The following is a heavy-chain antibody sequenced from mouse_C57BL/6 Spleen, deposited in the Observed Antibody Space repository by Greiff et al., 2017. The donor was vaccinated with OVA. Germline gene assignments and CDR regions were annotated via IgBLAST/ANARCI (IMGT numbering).Heavy chain of an antibody. V-gene: IGHV5-6*01. D-gene: IGHD1-3*01. CDR3: GRPQVSGEWCFDV. Sequence: EVKLQESGGDLVKPGGSLKLSCAASGFTFSSYGMSWVRQTPDKRLEWVATLSSGGSSTYYPDSVKGRFTIYRDNANKNQYQQISSLKSEDTAMYSCGRPQVSGEWCFDVWGKGTTVTVSS. J-gene: IGHJ1*03. CDR2: LSSGGSST. CDR1: GFTFSSYG.